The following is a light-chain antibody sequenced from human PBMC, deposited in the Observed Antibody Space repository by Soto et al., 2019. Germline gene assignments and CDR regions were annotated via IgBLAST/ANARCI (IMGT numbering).Light chain of an antibody. V-gene: IGKV3-15*01. CDR1: QSVRSN. J-gene: IGKJ5*01. Sequence: EIVMTQSPATLSVSPGERVTLSCRASQSVRSNLAWYQQKPGQAPRLLTYGASTRATGLPARFSGSGSGTDFTLTISGLQSEDFAVYYCQQYNTRPPITFGQGTRLEIK. CDR2: GAS. CDR3: QQYNTRPPIT.